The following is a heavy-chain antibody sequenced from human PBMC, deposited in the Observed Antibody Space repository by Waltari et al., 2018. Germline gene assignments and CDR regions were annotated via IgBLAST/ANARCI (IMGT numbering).Heavy chain of an antibody. D-gene: IGHD5-12*01. CDR2: VKQDGSDK. Sequence: EVQLVESGGGLVQPGGSLRLSCTASGFRFRDYWMTWVRQAPGKGLEWVAKVKQDGSDKYYVDSVKGRFTISRDNAKNSLYLQMNSLRAEDTAVYFCARRRWLALDCWGQGTLVTVSS. J-gene: IGHJ4*02. CDR1: GFRFRDYW. V-gene: IGHV3-7*01. CDR3: ARRRWLALDC.